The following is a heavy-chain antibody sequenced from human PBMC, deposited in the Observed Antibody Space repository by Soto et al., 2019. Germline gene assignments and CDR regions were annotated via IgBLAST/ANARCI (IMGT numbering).Heavy chain of an antibody. CDR3: ARHTPAISISDH. J-gene: IGHJ4*02. CDR1: GGSISSSSYY. CDR2: IYYSWST. D-gene: IGHD2-15*01. Sequence: QLQLQESGPGLVKPSETLSLTCTVSGGSISSSSYYWGWIRQPPGKGLEWIGSIYYSWSTYYNPSLKSRATIAVDTSKNQFSLKLSSVTAADTAVYYCARHTPAISISDHWGQGTLVTVSS. V-gene: IGHV4-39*01.